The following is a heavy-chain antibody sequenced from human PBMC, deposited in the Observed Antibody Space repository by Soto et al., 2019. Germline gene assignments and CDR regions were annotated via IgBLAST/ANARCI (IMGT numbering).Heavy chain of an antibody. V-gene: IGHV4-59*01. J-gene: IGHJ3*02. CDR2: IYYSGST. CDR1: GGSISSYY. D-gene: IGHD3-3*01. Sequence: SETLSLTCTVAGGSISSYYWSWIRQPPGKGLEWIGYIYYSGSTNYNPSLKSRVTISVDTSKNQFSLKLSSVTAADTAVYYCARGTYYDFWSGPPDAFDIWGQGTMVTVS. CDR3: ARGTYYDFWSGPPDAFDI.